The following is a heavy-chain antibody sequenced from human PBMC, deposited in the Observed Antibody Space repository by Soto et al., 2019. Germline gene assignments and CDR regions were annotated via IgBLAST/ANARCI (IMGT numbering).Heavy chain of an antibody. J-gene: IGHJ3*01. D-gene: IGHD6-19*01. Sequence: QVQLVQSGAAVRKPGSSVKVSCKASGGTFTKYAITWVRQAPRQGLEWMGGIVPLPGTTNYAQKFRGRVTIRAGESTSKAYLGLSSLRSEDTAGYYCAGGGGGLGGSSGWPDYAFDVWGQGTMVIVSS. CDR3: AGGGGGLGGSSGWPDYAFDV. V-gene: IGHV1-69*01. CDR2: IVPLPGTT. CDR1: GGTFTKYA.